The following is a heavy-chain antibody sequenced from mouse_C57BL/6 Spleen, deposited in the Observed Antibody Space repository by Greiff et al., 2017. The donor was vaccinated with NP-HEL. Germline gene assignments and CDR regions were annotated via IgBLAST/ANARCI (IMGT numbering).Heavy chain of an antibody. V-gene: IGHV1-15*01. CDR3: TPTYYGNPFDY. Sequence: QVQLKESGAELVRPGASVTLSCKASGYTFTDYAMHWVKQTPVHGLEWIGAIDPETGGTAYNQKFKGKAILTADKSSSTAYMELRSLTSEDSAVYYCTPTYYGNPFDYWGQGTTLTVSS. CDR2: IDPETGGT. J-gene: IGHJ2*01. D-gene: IGHD2-10*01. CDR1: GYTFTDYA.